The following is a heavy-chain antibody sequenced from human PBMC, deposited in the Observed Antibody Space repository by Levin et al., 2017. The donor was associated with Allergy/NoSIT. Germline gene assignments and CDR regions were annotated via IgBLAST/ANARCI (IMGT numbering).Heavy chain of an antibody. CDR2: IYYSGST. D-gene: IGHD3-10*01. Sequence: SETLSLTCTVSGGSISSSSYYWGWIRQPPGKGLEWIGSIYYSGSTYYNPSLKSRVTISVDTSKNQFSLKLSSVTAADTAVYYCARHARVGDYFDYWGQGTLVTVSS. V-gene: IGHV4-39*01. J-gene: IGHJ4*02. CDR3: ARHARVGDYFDY. CDR1: GGSISSSSYY.